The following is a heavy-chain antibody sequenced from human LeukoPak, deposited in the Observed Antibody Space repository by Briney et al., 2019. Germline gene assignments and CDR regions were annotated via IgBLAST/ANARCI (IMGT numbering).Heavy chain of an antibody. V-gene: IGHV3-7*01. D-gene: IGHD2-15*01. CDR3: ASPSRLYCSGGSCYFFYYDY. Sequence: GGSLRLSCAASGFTFSSYWMSWVRQAPGKGLEWVANIKQDGSEKYYVDSVKGRFTISRDNAKNSLYLQMNSLRAEDTAVYYCASPSRLYCSGGSCYFFYYDYWGQGTLVTVSS. J-gene: IGHJ4*02. CDR2: IKQDGSEK. CDR1: GFTFSSYW.